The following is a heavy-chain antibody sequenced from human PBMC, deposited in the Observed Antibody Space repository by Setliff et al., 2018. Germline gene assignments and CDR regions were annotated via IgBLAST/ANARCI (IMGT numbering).Heavy chain of an antibody. Sequence: GGSLRLSCAASGYTSSSYAMTWVRQAPGKGLEWVSIISASGDTTYYADSVKGRFTISRDNSKNTLYLQMNSLSPEDTALYYCASSSGGNYEAYFDYWGQGTLVTVSS. CDR2: ISASGDTT. J-gene: IGHJ4*02. D-gene: IGHD2-15*01. V-gene: IGHV3-23*01. CDR1: GYTSSSYA. CDR3: ASSSGGNYEAYFDY.